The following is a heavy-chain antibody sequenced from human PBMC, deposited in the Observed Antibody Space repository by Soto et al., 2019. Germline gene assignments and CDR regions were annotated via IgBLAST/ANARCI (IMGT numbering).Heavy chain of an antibody. V-gene: IGHV1-69*02. D-gene: IGHD3-10*01. CDR3: ARYWYYGSGSYLDY. Sequence: SVKVSCKASGGTFSSYTISWVRQAPGQGLEWMGRIIPILGIANYAQKFQGRVTITADKSTSTAYMELSSLRSEDTAVYYCARYWYYGSGSYLDYWGQGTLVTVS. J-gene: IGHJ4*02. CDR1: GGTFSSYT. CDR2: IIPILGIA.